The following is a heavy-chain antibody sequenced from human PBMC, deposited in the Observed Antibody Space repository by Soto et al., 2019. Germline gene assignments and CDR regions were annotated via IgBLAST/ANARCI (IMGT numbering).Heavy chain of an antibody. CDR2: IIPIFGTA. J-gene: IGHJ6*02. V-gene: IGHV1-69*13. CDR3: ARNYGSGSPRYYGMDV. CDR1: GCTFSSYA. Sequence: GASVKVSCKASGCTFSSYAISWVRQAPGQGLEWMGGIIPIFGTANYAQKFQGRVTITADESTSTAYMELSSLRSEDTAVYYCARNYGSGSPRYYGMDVWGQGTTVTVSS. D-gene: IGHD3-10*01.